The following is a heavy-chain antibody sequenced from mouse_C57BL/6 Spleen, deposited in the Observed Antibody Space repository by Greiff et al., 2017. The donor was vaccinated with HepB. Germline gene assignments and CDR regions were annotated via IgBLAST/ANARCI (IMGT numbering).Heavy chain of an antibody. CDR2: IYPGSGST. CDR3: ASGYDYDVAY. J-gene: IGHJ3*01. D-gene: IGHD2-4*01. V-gene: IGHV1-55*01. Sequence: QVHVKQPGAELVKPGASVKMSCKASGYTFTSYWITWVKQRPGQGLEWIGDIYPGSGSTNYNEKFKSKATLTVDTSSSTAYMQLSSLTSEDSAVYYCASGYDYDVAYWGQGTLVTVSA. CDR1: GYTFTSYW.